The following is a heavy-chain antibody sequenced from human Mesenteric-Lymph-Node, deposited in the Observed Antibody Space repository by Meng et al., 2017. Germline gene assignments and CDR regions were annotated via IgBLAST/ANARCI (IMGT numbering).Heavy chain of an antibody. V-gene: IGHV1-69*05. CDR2: IIPIFGTA. CDR3: ARAYGGKPYYYYGMDV. CDR1: GYTFTTYG. J-gene: IGHJ6*02. D-gene: IGHD4-23*01. Sequence: SVKVSCKASGYTFTTYGISWVRQAPGQGLEWMGGIIPIFGTANYAQKFQGRVTITTDESTSTAYMELSSLRSEDTAVYYCARAYGGKPYYYYGMDVWGQGTTVTVSS.